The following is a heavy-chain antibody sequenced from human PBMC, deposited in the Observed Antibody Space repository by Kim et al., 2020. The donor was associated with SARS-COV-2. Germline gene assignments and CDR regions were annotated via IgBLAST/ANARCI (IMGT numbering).Heavy chain of an antibody. Sequence: ASVKVSCKASGFPFSSYAILWRRQAPGQRLEWMGWINAGNGDTKFSQKFQGRVTITRDTSASTVYMELSSLKSEDTAGYYCARGGGCPGCYYYSGMDVWG. V-gene: IGHV1-3*01. J-gene: IGHJ6*02. D-gene: IGHD3-10*01. CDR1: GFPFSSYA. CDR3: ARGGGCPGCYYYSGMDV. CDR2: INAGNGDT.